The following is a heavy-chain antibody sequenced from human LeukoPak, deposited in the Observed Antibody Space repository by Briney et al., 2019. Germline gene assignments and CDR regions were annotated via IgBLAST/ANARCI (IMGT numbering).Heavy chain of an antibody. Sequence: GASVKVSCKASGYTFTSYDINWVRQATGRGLEWMGWMNPNSGNTGYAQKFQGRVTMTRNASISTAYMELSSLRSEDTAVYYCARGGTYYYDSSGYYYVPRRDYYMDVWGKGTTVTVSS. V-gene: IGHV1-8*01. CDR3: ARGGTYYYDSSGYYYVPRRDYYMDV. D-gene: IGHD3-22*01. CDR1: GYTFTSYD. CDR2: MNPNSGNT. J-gene: IGHJ6*03.